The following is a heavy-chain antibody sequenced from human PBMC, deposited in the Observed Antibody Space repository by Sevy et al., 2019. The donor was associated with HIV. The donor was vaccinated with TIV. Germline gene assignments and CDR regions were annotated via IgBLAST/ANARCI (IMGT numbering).Heavy chain of an antibody. Sequence: KQSQTLSLTCTVSGGSISGYYWSWIRQPAGKGLEWIGRIYSSGSTNYHPSLKSRVTMSVDTSKNQFSLKLSSVTAADTAVYYCARTAQFGVVDYWGQGTLVTVSS. V-gene: IGHV4-4*07. D-gene: IGHD3-3*01. CDR3: ARTAQFGVVDY. J-gene: IGHJ4*02. CDR1: GGSISGYY. CDR2: IYSSGST.